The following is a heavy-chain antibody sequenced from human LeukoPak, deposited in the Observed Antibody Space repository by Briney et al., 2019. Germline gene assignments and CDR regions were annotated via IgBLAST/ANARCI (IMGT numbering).Heavy chain of an antibody. V-gene: IGHV1-2*02. CDR1: GYTFIANH. J-gene: IGHJ5*02. CDR3: ATKKTPLYCGGDCYSGLGWFDP. D-gene: IGHD2-21*02. CDR2: INPKNGGT. Sequence: ASVKVSCKAYGYTFIANHIDWVRQAPGQGLEWMGWINPKNGGTRLAQRLQGRVTMTRDTSTGTVYMELSSLRSDDTAVYYCATKKTPLYCGGDCYSGLGWFDPWRQGTLITVSS.